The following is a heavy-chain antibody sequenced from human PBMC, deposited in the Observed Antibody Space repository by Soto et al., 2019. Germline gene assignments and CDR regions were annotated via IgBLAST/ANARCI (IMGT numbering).Heavy chain of an antibody. J-gene: IGHJ6*04. CDR1: GGSISSNY. CDR3: ARARTVSTTPRYYSYGLDV. Sequence: SETLSLTCTVSGGSISSNYWSWIRQPPGKGLEWIGYINYSGSTNYNPSLKSRVTISVDTSKNQFSLKLSSVTAADTALFYCARARTVSTTPRYYSYGLDVWGEGTTVTVSS. D-gene: IGHD5-12*01. V-gene: IGHV4-59*12. CDR2: INYSGST.